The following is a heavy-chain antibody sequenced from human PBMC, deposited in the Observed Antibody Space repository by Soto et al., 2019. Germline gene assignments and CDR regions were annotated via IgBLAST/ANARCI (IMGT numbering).Heavy chain of an antibody. CDR2: MNPNSANT. CDR3: SLEGVGGMDV. D-gene: IGHD3-10*01. J-gene: IGHJ6*02. V-gene: IGHV1-8*01. Sequence: QVQLVQSGAEVKKPGASVKVSCKASGYTFTSYDTNWVRQATGQGLEWMGWMNPNSANTGYAQKFEGRVTMTRNTSISTTYMEMTSLRSEDTAGYYCSLEGVGGMDVWGQGTTVTVSS. CDR1: GYTFTSYD.